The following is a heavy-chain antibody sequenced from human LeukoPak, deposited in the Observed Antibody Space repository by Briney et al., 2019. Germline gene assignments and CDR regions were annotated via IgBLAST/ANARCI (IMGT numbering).Heavy chain of an antibody. V-gene: IGHV4-30-2*01. J-gene: IGHJ5*02. CDR3: ASTPGYCSGGSCYWFDP. D-gene: IGHD2-15*01. CDR2: IYHSGST. CDR1: GGSISSGGYS. Sequence: PSQTLSLTCAVSGGSISSGGYSWSWIRQPPGKGLEWIGYIYHSGSTYYNPSLKSRVTISVDRSKNQFSLKLSSVTAADTAVYYCASTPGYCSGGSCYWFDPWGQGTLVTVSS.